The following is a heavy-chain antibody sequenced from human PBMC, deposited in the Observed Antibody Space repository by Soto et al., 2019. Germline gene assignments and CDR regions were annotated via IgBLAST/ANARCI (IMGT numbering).Heavy chain of an antibody. Sequence: PSETLSLTCAVSGASVTSDDYYWSWIRQPPGKGLEWIGYIYHSGSTYYNPSLKSRVSISIDTSHNQFSLKLTSLTAADTAVYYCANVPIWCSSTSCYTEGFDYWGQGTLVTVSS. J-gene: IGHJ4*02. V-gene: IGHV4-30-4*01. D-gene: IGHD2-2*02. CDR1: GASVTSDDYY. CDR2: IYHSGST. CDR3: ANVPIWCSSTSCYTEGFDY.